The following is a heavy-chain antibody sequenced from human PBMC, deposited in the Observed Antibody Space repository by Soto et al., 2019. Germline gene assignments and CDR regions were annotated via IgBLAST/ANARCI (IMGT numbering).Heavy chain of an antibody. Sequence: QVHLVQSGAEVKKPGASVKVSCKASGYTFTTYYMHWARQAPGQGLEWMGIINLRGGTTTYAQKLQGRVXXTXERXTSTVYMELSSLRSGDTAVYYCARRSFSSGWDFDYWGQGTLVTVSS. J-gene: IGHJ4*02. V-gene: IGHV1-46*01. CDR1: GYTFTTYY. D-gene: IGHD6-19*01. CDR3: ARRSFSSGWDFDY. CDR2: INLRGGTT.